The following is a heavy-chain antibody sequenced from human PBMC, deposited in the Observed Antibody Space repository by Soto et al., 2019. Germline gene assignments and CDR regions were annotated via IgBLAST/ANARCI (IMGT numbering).Heavy chain of an antibody. Sequence: EVQLVESGGGLVQPGGSLGLSCAASGFTFSSYSMNWVRQAPGKGLEWVSYISSSSSTIYYADSVKGRFTISRDNAKNSLYLQMNSLRDEDTAVYYCASMGFLTTVIGDYWGQGTLVTVSS. CDR1: GFTFSSYS. CDR2: ISSSSSTI. D-gene: IGHD4-4*01. V-gene: IGHV3-48*02. J-gene: IGHJ4*02. CDR3: ASMGFLTTVIGDY.